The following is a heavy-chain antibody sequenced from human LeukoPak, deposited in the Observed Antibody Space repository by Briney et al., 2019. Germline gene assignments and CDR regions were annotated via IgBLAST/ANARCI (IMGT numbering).Heavy chain of an antibody. CDR1: GFTVSNNY. CDR3: ASGGGAYCGGDCFRAFDI. V-gene: IGHV3-53*01. CDR2: IYRGGST. D-gene: IGHD2-21*02. Sequence: GGSLRLSCAISGFTVSNNYMSWVRQPPGKGLEWVSVIYRGGSTYYADSVKGRFTISRDTSKNTLYLQMNSLRAEDTPVYYCASGGGAYCGGDCFRAFDIWGQGTMVTVSP. J-gene: IGHJ3*02.